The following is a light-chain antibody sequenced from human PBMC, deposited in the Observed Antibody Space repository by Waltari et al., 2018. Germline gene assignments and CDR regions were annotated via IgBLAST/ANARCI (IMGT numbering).Light chain of an antibody. CDR2: GAS. CDR1: QSISTN. J-gene: IGKJ1*01. Sequence: IVMTQSPATLSVSPGERATLSCRASQSISTNLAWFQEKPGQAPRLLIYGASTRATGVPARFSGSGSGTDFTLNISRVEAEDVAIYYCMQGTHWPPWTFGQGTKVEIK. CDR3: MQGTHWPPWT. V-gene: IGKV3-15*01.